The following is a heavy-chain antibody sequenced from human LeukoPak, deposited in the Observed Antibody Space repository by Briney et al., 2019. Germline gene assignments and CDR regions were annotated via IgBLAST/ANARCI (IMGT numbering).Heavy chain of an antibody. CDR2: IWYDGSNK. V-gene: IGHV3-30*02. Sequence: GGSLRLSCAASGFIFSNYGMHWVRQAPGKGLEWVAVIWYDGSNKYYADSVKGRFTISRDNSKNTVYLQMNSLRAEDTAVYYCAKDPSYCSGGSCILYGMDVWGQGTMVTVS. J-gene: IGHJ6*02. CDR3: AKDPSYCSGGSCILYGMDV. CDR1: GFIFSNYG. D-gene: IGHD2-15*01.